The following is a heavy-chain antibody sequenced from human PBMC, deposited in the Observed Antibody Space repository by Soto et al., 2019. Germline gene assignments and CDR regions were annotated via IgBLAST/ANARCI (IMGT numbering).Heavy chain of an antibody. D-gene: IGHD2-15*01. CDR2: IYYSGST. CDR3: ARYGSGECNRGSCYSPFDY. CDR1: GRSISSVNYY. J-gene: IGHJ4*02. Sequence: SETLSLTCTVSGRSISSVNYYWSLIRQPPGKGLEWIGYIYYSGSTYYNPSLRSRVTISVDTSKNQFSLKLSSVTAADTAVYYCARYGSGECNRGSCYSPFDYWGQGTLVTVSS. V-gene: IGHV4-30-4*01.